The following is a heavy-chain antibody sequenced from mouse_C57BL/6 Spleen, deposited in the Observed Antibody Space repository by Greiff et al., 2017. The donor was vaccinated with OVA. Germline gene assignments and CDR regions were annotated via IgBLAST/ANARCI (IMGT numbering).Heavy chain of an antibody. Sequence: QVQLQQPGAELVKPGASVKLSCKASGYTFTSYWMHWVKQRPGQGLEWIGMIHPNSGSTNYNEKFKSKATLTVDKSSSTAYMQLSSLTSEDSAVYYCAPYYYGGYAMDYWGQGTSVTVSS. J-gene: IGHJ4*01. CDR2: IHPNSGST. D-gene: IGHD1-1*01. V-gene: IGHV1-64*01. CDR3: APYYYGGYAMDY. CDR1: GYTFTSYW.